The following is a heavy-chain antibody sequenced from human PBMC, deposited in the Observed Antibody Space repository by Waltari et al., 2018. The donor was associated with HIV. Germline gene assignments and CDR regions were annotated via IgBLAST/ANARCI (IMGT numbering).Heavy chain of an antibody. V-gene: IGHV3-33*01. CDR3: ARGGGAAFRSWAIRGG. D-gene: IGHD3-10*01. Sequence: QVQLVESGGGVVMPGTSLSFSFTASGFPVRDYSIPWVRQDQGKGLEWVAVILCYSTKTNHRAYVKGRFTISRVTSKNTVYLQMNTVRGEDTAVYYFARGGGAAFRSWAIRGGWGQGTVVTVSS. CDR2: ILCYSTKT. CDR1: GFPVRDYS. J-gene: IGHJ4*02.